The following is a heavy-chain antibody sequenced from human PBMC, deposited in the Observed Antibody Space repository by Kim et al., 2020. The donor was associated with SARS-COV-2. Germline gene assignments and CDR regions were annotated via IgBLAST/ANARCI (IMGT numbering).Heavy chain of an antibody. CDR2: ISAYNGNT. V-gene: IGHV1-18*01. D-gene: IGHD3-9*01. Sequence: ASVKVSCKASGYTFTSYGISWVRQAPGQGLEWMGGISAYNGNTNYAQKLQGRVTMTTDTSTSTAYMELRSLRSDDTAVYYCARFVYYDILTGYYPYYYGMDVWGHGTTVTVSS. CDR1: GYTFTSYG. J-gene: IGHJ6*02. CDR3: ARFVYYDILTGYYPYYYGMDV.